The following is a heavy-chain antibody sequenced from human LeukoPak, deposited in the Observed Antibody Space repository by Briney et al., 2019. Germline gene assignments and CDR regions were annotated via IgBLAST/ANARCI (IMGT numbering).Heavy chain of an antibody. D-gene: IGHD2-15*01. Sequence: TGRSLRLSCAASGFTFSSYGMHWVRQAPGKGLEWVAVISYDGSNKYYADSVKGRFTISRDNSKNTLYPQMNSLRAEDTAVYYCAKDRAAQPGSGGYFDYWGQGTLVTVSS. J-gene: IGHJ4*02. V-gene: IGHV3-30*18. CDR3: AKDRAAQPGSGGYFDY. CDR2: ISYDGSNK. CDR1: GFTFSSYG.